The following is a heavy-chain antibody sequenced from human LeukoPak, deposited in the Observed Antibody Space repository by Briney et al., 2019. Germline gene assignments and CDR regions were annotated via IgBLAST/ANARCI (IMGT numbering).Heavy chain of an antibody. CDR1: GFTFSSYG. J-gene: IGHJ6*03. D-gene: IGHD6-19*01. CDR2: IRYDGSNK. CDR3: AKAVAGPRYMDV. Sequence: PGGSLRLSCAASGFTFSSYGMHWVRQAPGKGLEWVAFIRYDGSNKYYADSVKGRFTISRDHSKNTLYLQMNSLRAEDTAVYYCAKAVAGPRYMDVWGKGTTVTISS. V-gene: IGHV3-30*02.